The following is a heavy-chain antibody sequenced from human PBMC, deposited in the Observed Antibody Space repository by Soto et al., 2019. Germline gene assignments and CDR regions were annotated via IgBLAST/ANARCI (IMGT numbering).Heavy chain of an antibody. J-gene: IGHJ5*02. CDR2: ISVSGGST. Sequence: GGSLRLSCAASGFTFSTYAMNWVRQAPGKGLEWVSTISVSGGSTYYADSVKGRFTISRDNSRNTVNLQMNSLRAEDTAVYHCAKERTVASTRGFDPWGQGTLVTVSS. CDR1: GFTFSTYA. D-gene: IGHD2-15*01. V-gene: IGHV3-23*01. CDR3: AKERTVASTRGFDP.